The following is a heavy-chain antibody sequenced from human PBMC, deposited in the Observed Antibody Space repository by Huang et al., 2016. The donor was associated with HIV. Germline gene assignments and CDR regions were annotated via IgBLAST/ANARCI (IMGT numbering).Heavy chain of an antibody. CDR2: IAYDGSNK. D-gene: IGHD3-16*01. CDR3: ASQGGRNVNTY. Sequence: QVQLVESGGGVVQPGRSLRLSCAGSGFIFNNYGMHWVRQAPGKGLEGVAVIAYDGSNKFYADSVKGRFTISRDNSKNTLYLQMNSLRAEDTAVYYCASQGGRNVNTYWGQGTLVTVSS. J-gene: IGHJ4*02. CDR1: GFIFNNYG. V-gene: IGHV3-30*03.